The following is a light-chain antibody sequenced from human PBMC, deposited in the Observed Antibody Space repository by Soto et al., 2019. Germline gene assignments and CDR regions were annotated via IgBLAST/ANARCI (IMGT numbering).Light chain of an antibody. V-gene: IGLV1-51*01. CDR2: DDN. CDR1: SSNIGGNS. Sequence: QSVLTQPPSVSAAPGQKVTISCSGSSSNIGGNSVSWYQQLPGTAPKLLIYDDNKRPSGIPDRFPGSKSGTSATLGITGFQTGDEADYYCGSWDSSLSAYVFXTGTKGTVL. CDR3: GSWDSSLSAYV. J-gene: IGLJ1*01.